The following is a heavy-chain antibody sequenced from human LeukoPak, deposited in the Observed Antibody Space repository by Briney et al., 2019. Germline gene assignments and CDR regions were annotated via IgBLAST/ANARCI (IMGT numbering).Heavy chain of an antibody. CDR1: GGSISSYY. CDR2: IYYSGST. Sequence: SETLSLTCTVSGGSISSYYWSWIRQPPGKGLEWIGYIYYSGSTKYNPSLKSRVTISVDKSKNQFSLKLSSVTAADTAVYYCARGASSSWYSSSWLSYFDYWGQGTLVTVSS. D-gene: IGHD6-13*01. J-gene: IGHJ4*02. V-gene: IGHV4-59*01. CDR3: ARGASSSWYSSSWLSYFDY.